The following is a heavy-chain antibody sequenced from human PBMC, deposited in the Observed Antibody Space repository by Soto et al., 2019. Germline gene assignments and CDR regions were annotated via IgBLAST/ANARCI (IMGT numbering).Heavy chain of an antibody. D-gene: IGHD4-4*01. Sequence: PGGSLRLSCAGSGFPFNNYAINWVRQGPGKGLEWVAASTGPGGSTYNEDSVKGRFTVSRDNSKKTVYLQLDGLRAEDTAVYYRGXGHSDYQGDYNYYGMDIWGQGTTVTVSS. CDR3: GXGHSDYQGDYNYYGMDI. CDR2: STGPGGST. J-gene: IGHJ6*02. V-gene: IGHV3-23*01. CDR1: GFPFNNYA.